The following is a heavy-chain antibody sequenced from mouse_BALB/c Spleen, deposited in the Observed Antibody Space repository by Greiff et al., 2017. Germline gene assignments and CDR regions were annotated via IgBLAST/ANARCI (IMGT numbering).Heavy chain of an antibody. Sequence: QVQLQQSGAELAKPGASVKMSCKASGYTFTSYWMHWVKQRPGQGLEWIGYINPSTGYTEYNQKFKDKATLTADKSSSTAYMQLSSLTSEDSAVYYCAKLYDYTFAYWGQGTLVTVSA. CDR1: GYTFTSYW. CDR3: AKLYDYTFAY. J-gene: IGHJ3*01. D-gene: IGHD2-4*01. V-gene: IGHV1-7*01. CDR2: INPSTGYT.